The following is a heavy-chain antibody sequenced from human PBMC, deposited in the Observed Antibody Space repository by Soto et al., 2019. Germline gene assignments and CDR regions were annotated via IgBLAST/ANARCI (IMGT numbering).Heavy chain of an antibody. CDR1: GYSFTSYW. Sequence: EVQLVQSGAEVKKPGESLKISCKGSGYSFTSYWIGWVRQMPGKGLEWMGIIYPRDFDTRYSPSFQGQVTISVDKSISTAYLQWSSLKASDTAIYYCARGDWYYDILTVYSPYCFDSWGQGTLVTVSS. CDR3: ARGDWYYDILTVYSPYCFDS. D-gene: IGHD3-9*01. CDR2: IYPRDFDT. V-gene: IGHV5-51*01. J-gene: IGHJ4*02.